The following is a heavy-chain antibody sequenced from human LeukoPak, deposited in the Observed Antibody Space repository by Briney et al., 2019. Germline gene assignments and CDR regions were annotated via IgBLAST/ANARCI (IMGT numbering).Heavy chain of an antibody. D-gene: IGHD3-3*01. Sequence: PGGSLRLSCAASGFTFSSYSTNWVRQAPGKGLEWVSSISSSSSYIYYADSVKGRFTISRDNAKNSLYLQMNSLRAEDTAVYYCAMRSGYYQPLDYWGQGTLVTVSS. V-gene: IGHV3-21*01. CDR3: AMRSGYYQPLDY. J-gene: IGHJ4*02. CDR2: ISSSSSYI. CDR1: GFTFSSYS.